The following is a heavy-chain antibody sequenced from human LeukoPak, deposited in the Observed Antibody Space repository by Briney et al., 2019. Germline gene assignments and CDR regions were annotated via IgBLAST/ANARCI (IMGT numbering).Heavy chain of an antibody. V-gene: IGHV4-4*07. CDR2: VSDTGRA. Sequence: SETLSLTCTVSGGSITGYYWTWIRQPAGKGLEWIGRVSDTGRAYYNPSLERRVTISLDTSNNRFSLKVTSVTAADTAVYYCASSSDYSSSSRPLDYWGQGTLVTVSS. CDR3: ASSSDYSSSSRPLDY. J-gene: IGHJ4*02. CDR1: GGSITGYY. D-gene: IGHD6-6*01.